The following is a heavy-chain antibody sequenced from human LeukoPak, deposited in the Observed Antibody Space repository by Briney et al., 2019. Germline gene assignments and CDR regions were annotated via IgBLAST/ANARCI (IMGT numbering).Heavy chain of an antibody. D-gene: IGHD3-22*01. V-gene: IGHV3-21*01. J-gene: IGHJ3*02. CDR2: ISSSSSYI. CDR1: GFTFSSYS. CDR3: ARRVVAIMGDAFDI. Sequence: TGGSLRLSCAASGFTFSSYSMNWVRQAPGKGLEWVSSISSSSSYIYYADSVKGRFTIARDNAKNSLCLQMNSLRAEDTAVYYCARRVVAIMGDAFDIWGKGTMVTVSS.